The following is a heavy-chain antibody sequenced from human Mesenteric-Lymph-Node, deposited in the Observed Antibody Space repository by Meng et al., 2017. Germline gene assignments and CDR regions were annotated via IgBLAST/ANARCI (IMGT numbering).Heavy chain of an antibody. CDR3: ARRTRDGYRIDS. V-gene: IGHV3-30*03. CDR2: ISYDGSNK. CDR1: GFTFSDHY. D-gene: IGHD5-24*01. Sequence: GESLKIFCAGSGFTFSDHYIDWVRQAPGKGPEWVALISYDGSNKLYADSVRGRFTISRDNSKNTVYVQMNSLRGEETAVYYCARRTRDGYRIDSWGQGTLVTVSS. J-gene: IGHJ4*02.